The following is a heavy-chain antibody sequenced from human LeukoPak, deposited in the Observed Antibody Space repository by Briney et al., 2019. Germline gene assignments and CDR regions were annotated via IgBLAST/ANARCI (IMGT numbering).Heavy chain of an antibody. Sequence: GASVTVSCKASGYTFTSYDINWVRQAPGQGLEWMGWMNPNSGDTGFAQTFQGRVTMTRNTSISTAYMEMSSLRSEDTAVYYCARGRSIVGATMSYWGQGTLVTVSS. D-gene: IGHD1-26*01. CDR1: GYTFTSYD. V-gene: IGHV1-8*01. CDR3: ARGRSIVGATMSY. CDR2: MNPNSGDT. J-gene: IGHJ4*02.